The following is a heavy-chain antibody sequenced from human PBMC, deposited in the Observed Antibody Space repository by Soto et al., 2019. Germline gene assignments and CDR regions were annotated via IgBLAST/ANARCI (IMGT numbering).Heavy chain of an antibody. V-gene: IGHV4-59*01. Sequence: SETLSLTCTVSGGSISSYYWSWIRQPPGKGLEWIGYIYYSGSTNYNPSLKSRVTISVDTSKNQFSLKLSSVTAADTAVYYRARTSDSGYDDPHYYYYGMDVWGQGTTVTVSS. J-gene: IGHJ6*02. D-gene: IGHD5-12*01. CDR2: IYYSGST. CDR3: ARTSDSGYDDPHYYYYGMDV. CDR1: GGSISSYY.